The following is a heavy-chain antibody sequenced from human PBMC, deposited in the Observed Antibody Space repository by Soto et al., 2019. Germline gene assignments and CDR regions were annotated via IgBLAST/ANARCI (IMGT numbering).Heavy chain of an antibody. CDR2: ISGSGDST. D-gene: IGHD6-19*01. CDR1: GFTFSSYA. CDR3: ASRSSGWFFDY. V-gene: IGHV3-23*01. J-gene: IGHJ4*02. Sequence: EVQLLESGGGLVQPGGSLRLSCAASGFTFSSYAMNWVRQAPGKGLEWVSVISGSGDSTYYADSVKGRFTISRDNSKNTLYLQMNSQRAEDTAVYYCASRSSGWFFDYWGQGPLVTVSS.